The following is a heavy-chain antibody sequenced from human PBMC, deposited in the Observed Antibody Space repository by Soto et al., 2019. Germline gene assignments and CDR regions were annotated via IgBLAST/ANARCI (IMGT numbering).Heavy chain of an antibody. J-gene: IGHJ6*02. D-gene: IGHD4-17*01. Sequence: PGESLKLSCVGSGFSFSRYTVGWVRQVPGKGLEWMGVIHPGDSDTIYSPSFQGQVTISADKSISTAYLQWSSLKASDTAMYYCTLSYGDSYYYYYGMDVWGQGTTVTVSS. CDR1: GFSFSRYT. V-gene: IGHV5-51*01. CDR3: TLSYGDSYYYYYGMDV. CDR2: IHPGDSDT.